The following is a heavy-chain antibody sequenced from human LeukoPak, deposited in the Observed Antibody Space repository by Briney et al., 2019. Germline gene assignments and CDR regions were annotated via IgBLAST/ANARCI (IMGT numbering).Heavy chain of an antibody. J-gene: IGHJ6*03. D-gene: IGHD1-26*01. CDR1: GFTFSSYG. CDR2: IRYDGSNK. Sequence: GGSLRLSCAASGFTFSSYGMHWVRQAPGKGLEWVAFIRYDGSNKYYADSVKGRFTISRDNSKNTLYLQMNSMRAEDTAVYYCAKDQVGTAVPRYYYMDVWGKGTTVTVSS. V-gene: IGHV3-30*02. CDR3: AKDQVGTAVPRYYYMDV.